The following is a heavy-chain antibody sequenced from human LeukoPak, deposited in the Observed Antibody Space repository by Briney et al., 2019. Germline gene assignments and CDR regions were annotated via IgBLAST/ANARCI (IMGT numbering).Heavy chain of an antibody. CDR2: ISSDGSTI. Sequence: PGGSLRLSCAASEFTFSDYYINWIRQAPGVGLEWISYISSDGSTIYSADSLKGRFTISRDNAKHSLYLQMNSLRAEDTAVYYCARDSRGAFDIWGQGTMVTVSS. CDR1: EFTFSDYY. D-gene: IGHD3-10*01. CDR3: ARDSRGAFDI. J-gene: IGHJ3*02. V-gene: IGHV3-11*01.